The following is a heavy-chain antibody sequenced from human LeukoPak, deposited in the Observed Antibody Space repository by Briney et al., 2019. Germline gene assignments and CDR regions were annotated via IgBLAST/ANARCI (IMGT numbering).Heavy chain of an antibody. CDR1: GGSISSSSYY. CDR2: IYYSGST. J-gene: IGHJ3*02. CDR3: AGYCSGGSCYSEVAFDI. V-gene: IGHV4-61*10. D-gene: IGHD2-15*01. Sequence: SETLSLTCTVSGGSISSSSYYWSWIRQPAGKGLEWIGYIYYSGSTNYNPSLKSRVTISVDTSKNQFSLKLSSVTAADTAVYYCAGYCSGGSCYSEVAFDIWGQGTMVTVSS.